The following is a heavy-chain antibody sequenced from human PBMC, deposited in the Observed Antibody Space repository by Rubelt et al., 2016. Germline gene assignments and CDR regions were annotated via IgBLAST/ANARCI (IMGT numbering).Heavy chain of an antibody. V-gene: IGHV1-18*01. D-gene: IGHD6-19*01. CDR3: ARCRRAGGAVAGTWDY. Sequence: QVQLVQSGAEVKKPGASVKVSCKASGYTFTSYGISWVRQAPGQGLEWLGWISAYNDNTNYAQKLQGRVTMTTETATSTAYMERRGLRSDDTAVDYCARCRRAGGAVAGTWDYWGQGTLVTVSS. J-gene: IGHJ4*02. CDR2: ISAYNDNT. CDR1: GYTFTSYG.